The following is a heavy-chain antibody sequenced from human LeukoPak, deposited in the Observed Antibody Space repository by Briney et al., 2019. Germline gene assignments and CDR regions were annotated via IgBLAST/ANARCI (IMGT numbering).Heavy chain of an antibody. Sequence: SSETLSLACTVSAPSLSSGGYDWGWIRQPRGKGLEWIGYIYHSGKTYYNPSLKSRVTISADRSRNQFFLKLSSVTAADTAVYYCARVRSSSWSDYYYYYMDVWGKGTTVTVSS. CDR2: IYHSGKT. J-gene: IGHJ6*03. D-gene: IGHD6-6*01. CDR3: ARVRSSSWSDYYYYYMDV. V-gene: IGHV4-30-2*01. CDR1: APSLSSGGYD.